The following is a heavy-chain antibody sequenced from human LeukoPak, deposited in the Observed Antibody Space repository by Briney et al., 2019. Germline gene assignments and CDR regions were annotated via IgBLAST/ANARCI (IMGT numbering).Heavy chain of an antibody. CDR2: ISSSSSYI. CDR1: GFTFSSYS. CDR3: ARDLRRYSYGYSDY. D-gene: IGHD5-18*01. J-gene: IGHJ4*02. V-gene: IGHV3-21*01. Sequence: GGSLRLSCAASGFTFSSYSMNWVRQAPGKGLEWVSSISSSSSYIYYADSVKGRLTISRDNAKNSLYLQMNSLRAEDTAVYYCARDLRRYSYGYSDYWGQGTLVTVSS.